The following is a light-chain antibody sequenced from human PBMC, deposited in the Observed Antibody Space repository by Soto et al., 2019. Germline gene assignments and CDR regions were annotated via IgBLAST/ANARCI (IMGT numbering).Light chain of an antibody. V-gene: IGLV2-14*03. Sequence: QSVLTQPASVSGSPGQSITISCTGTSSDIGGYNYVSWYQQHPGKAPKLIIYDVSNRPSGISNRFSASKSGNTATLTISGLQTEDEADFYCASYTSNSTLVFGSGTKLTVL. CDR2: DVS. J-gene: IGLJ1*01. CDR1: SSDIGGYNY. CDR3: ASYTSNSTLV.